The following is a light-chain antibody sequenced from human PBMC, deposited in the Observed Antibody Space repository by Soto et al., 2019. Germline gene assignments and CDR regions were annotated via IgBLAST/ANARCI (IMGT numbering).Light chain of an antibody. V-gene: IGKV3-20*01. Sequence: EIVLTQSPGTLSLSPGERATLSCRASQSVSSSYLAWYQQKPGQAPRLLIYGASSRATGIPDRVSGSGSGTEFTLTISRLEPKDFAVYYCQQYGSSPRTFGQGTKLEIK. CDR1: QSVSSSY. CDR2: GAS. CDR3: QQYGSSPRT. J-gene: IGKJ1*01.